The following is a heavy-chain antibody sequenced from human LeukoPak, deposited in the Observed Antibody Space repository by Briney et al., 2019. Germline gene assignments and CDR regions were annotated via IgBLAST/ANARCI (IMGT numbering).Heavy chain of an antibody. Sequence: GGSLRLSCAASGFPFNAYWMTWVRQAPGKGLEWVANIRQDGDTKYYVDSVKGRFTISRDNAMNSLYLKMNSLRAEDTAIYYCARSLPYGTTWYGRSDFWGQGTLVTVSS. CDR2: IRQDGDTK. V-gene: IGHV3-7*03. CDR1: GFPFNAYW. J-gene: IGHJ4*02. D-gene: IGHD6-13*01. CDR3: ARSLPYGTTWYGRSDF.